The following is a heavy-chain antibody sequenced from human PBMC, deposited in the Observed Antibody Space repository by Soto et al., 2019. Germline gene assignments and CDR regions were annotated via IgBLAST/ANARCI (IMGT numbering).Heavy chain of an antibody. Sequence: QVQLQESGPGLVKPSETLSLTCTVSGGSTTNYYWSWIRQPPGKGLEWIGYIDYSGSTNYNPSLKSRVTISVDTSKNQFSLKLTSVTAADTAVYYCARVRASSVGALDYWGQGTLVTVSS. CDR1: GGSTTNYY. D-gene: IGHD6-6*01. CDR3: ARVRASSVGALDY. V-gene: IGHV4-59*01. J-gene: IGHJ4*02. CDR2: IDYSGST.